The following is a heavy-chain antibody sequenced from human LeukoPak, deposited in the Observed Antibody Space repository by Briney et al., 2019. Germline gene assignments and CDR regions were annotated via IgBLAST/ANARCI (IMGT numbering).Heavy chain of an antibody. V-gene: IGHV4-34*01. CDR1: GGSFSGYY. J-gene: IGHJ6*02. Sequence: SGTLSLTCAVYGGSFSGYYWSWIRQPPGKGLEWIGEINHSGSTNYNPSLKSRVTISVDTSKNQFSLKLSSVTAADTAVYYCARGSGPHYWYYYYGMDVWGQGTTVTVSS. D-gene: IGHD2-8*02. CDR2: INHSGST. CDR3: ARGSGPHYWYYYYGMDV.